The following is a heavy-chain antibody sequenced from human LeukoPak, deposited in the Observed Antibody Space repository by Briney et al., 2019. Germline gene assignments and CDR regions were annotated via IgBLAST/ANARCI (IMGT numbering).Heavy chain of an antibody. CDR1: GFTFSSYG. V-gene: IGHV3-30*18. D-gene: IGHD5-24*01. J-gene: IGHJ3*02. CDR3: ANTREMGAFDI. CDR2: ISYDGSNK. Sequence: GGSLRLSCAASGFTFSSYGMHWVRQAPGKGLEWVAVISYDGSNKYYADSVKGRFTISRDNSKNTLYLQMNSLRAEDTAVYYCANTREMGAFDIWGQGTMVTVSS.